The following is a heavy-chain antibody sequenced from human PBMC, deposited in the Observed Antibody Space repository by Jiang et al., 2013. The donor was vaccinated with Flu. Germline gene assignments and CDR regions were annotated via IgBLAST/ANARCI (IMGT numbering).Heavy chain of an antibody. V-gene: IGHV5-51*01. CDR2: IYPGDSDT. CDR3: ARRTRRHSSGWGY. Sequence: GAEVKKPGESLKISCNGSGYSFTTYWIGWVRQMPGKGLEWMGIIYPGDSDTRYSPSFQGQVTISADKSISTAYLQWSSLKASDTAMYYCARRTRRHSSGWGYWGQGTLVTVSS. D-gene: IGHD6-19*01. J-gene: IGHJ4*02. CDR1: GYSFTTYW.